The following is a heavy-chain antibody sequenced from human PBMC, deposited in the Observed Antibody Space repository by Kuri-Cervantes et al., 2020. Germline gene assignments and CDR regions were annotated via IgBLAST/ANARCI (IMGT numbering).Heavy chain of an antibody. CDR3: ARERIKTYFYDSSGYYSDY. D-gene: IGHD3-22*01. J-gene: IGHJ4*02. CDR1: GYTFTGYY. CDR2: INPNSGGT. V-gene: IGHV1-2*02. Sequence: ASVKVSCKASGYTFTGYYMHWVRQAPGQGLEWMGWINPNSGGTNYAQKFQGRVTMTRDTSTSTVYMELSSLRSEDTAVYCCARERIKTYFYDSSGYYSDYWGQGTLVTVSS.